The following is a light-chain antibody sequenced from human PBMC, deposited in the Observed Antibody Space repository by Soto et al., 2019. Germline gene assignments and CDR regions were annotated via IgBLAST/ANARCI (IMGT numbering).Light chain of an antibody. Sequence: QSALTQPASVSGSPGQSITISCSGTNSDVGAYDYVSWYQQYPGKAPKLMIYAVTNRPSGVSNRFSGSKSGNKASLTISGLQAEDEADYYCSSHTRDSTWVLGVGTQLTVL. CDR3: SSHTRDSTWV. J-gene: IGLJ7*01. CDR2: AVT. V-gene: IGLV2-14*01. CDR1: NSDVGAYDY.